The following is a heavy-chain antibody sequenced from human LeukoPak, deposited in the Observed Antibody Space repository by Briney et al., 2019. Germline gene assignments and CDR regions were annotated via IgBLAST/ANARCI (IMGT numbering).Heavy chain of an antibody. CDR2: ISYSGSS. V-gene: IGHV4-31*03. CDR3: ARAHSVVGLVIQGYYYMDV. D-gene: IGHD3/OR15-3a*01. CDR1: GGSVSSDDYY. J-gene: IGHJ6*03. Sequence: KPSETLSLTCTVSGGSVSSDDYYWSWIRQHPGKGLEWIGYISYSGSSYYSPSLESRITISVDTSKNQFSLKVSYVTDADTAVYFCARAHSVVGLVIQGYYYMDVWGKGTTVTVSS.